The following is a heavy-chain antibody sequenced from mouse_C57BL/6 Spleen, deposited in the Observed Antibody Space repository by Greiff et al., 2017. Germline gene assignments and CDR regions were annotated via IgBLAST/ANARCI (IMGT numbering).Heavy chain of an antibody. D-gene: IGHD6-2*01. CDR2: IRNKANGYTT. V-gene: IGHV7-3*01. CDR1: GFTFTDYY. CDR3: ARYKTVVSGTVNYFDY. Sequence: EVMLVESGGGLVQPGGSLSLSCAASGFTFTDYYMSWVRQPPGKALEWLGFIRNKANGYTTEYSASVKGRFTISRDNSQSILYLQMNALRAEDSATYYCARYKTVVSGTVNYFDYWGQGTTLTVSS. J-gene: IGHJ2*01.